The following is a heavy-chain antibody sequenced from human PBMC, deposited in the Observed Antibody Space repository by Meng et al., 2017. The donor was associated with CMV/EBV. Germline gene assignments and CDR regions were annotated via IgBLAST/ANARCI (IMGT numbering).Heavy chain of an antibody. CDR3: ARDNLIVEEYNDY. CDR1: GFTFSSYS. Sequence: GESLKISCAASGFTFSSYSMNWVRQAPGKGLEWVSSISSSSSYIYYADSVKGRFTISRDNAKNSLYLQMNSLRAEDTAVYYCARDNLIVEEYNDYWGQGTLVTVSS. CDR2: ISSSSSYI. V-gene: IGHV3-21*01. J-gene: IGHJ4*02. D-gene: IGHD2/OR15-2a*01.